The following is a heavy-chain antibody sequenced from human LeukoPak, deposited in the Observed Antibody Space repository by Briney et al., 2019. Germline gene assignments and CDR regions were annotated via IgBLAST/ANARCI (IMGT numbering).Heavy chain of an antibody. D-gene: IGHD6-19*01. Sequence: GGSLRLSCAASGFTFSSYAMSWVRQAPGKGLEWVSAISGSGGSTYYADSVKGRFTISRDSSKNTLYLQMNSLRAEDTAVYYCAKDRSSGWYFDYWGQGTLVTVSS. V-gene: IGHV3-23*01. CDR2: ISGSGGST. J-gene: IGHJ4*02. CDR1: GFTFSSYA. CDR3: AKDRSSGWYFDY.